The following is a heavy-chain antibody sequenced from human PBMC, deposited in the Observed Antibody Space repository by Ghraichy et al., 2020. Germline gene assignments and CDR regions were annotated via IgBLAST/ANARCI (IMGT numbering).Heavy chain of an antibody. J-gene: IGHJ4*02. CDR3: AKDLYDSSGYYFDY. V-gene: IGHV3-23*01. CDR1: GFTFSSYA. Sequence: LNISCAASGFTFSSYAMSWVRQAPGKGLEWVSAISGSGGSTYYADSVKGRFTISRDNSKNTLYLQMNSLRAEDTAVYYCAKDLYDSSGYYFDYWGQGTLVTVSS. CDR2: ISGSGGST. D-gene: IGHD3-22*01.